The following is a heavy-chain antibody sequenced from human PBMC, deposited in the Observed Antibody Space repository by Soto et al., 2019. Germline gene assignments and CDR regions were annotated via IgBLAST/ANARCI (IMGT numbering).Heavy chain of an antibody. V-gene: IGHV4-59*01. J-gene: IGHJ4*02. D-gene: IGHD6-13*01. CDR1: GGSISSYY. CDR2: IYYSGST. Sequence: PSETLSLTCTVSGGSISSYYWSWIRQPPGKGLEWIGYIYYSGSTNYNPSLKSRVTISVDTSKNQFSLKLGSVTAADTAVYYCARQAAAGTGYFDYWGQGTLVTVSS. CDR3: ARQAAAGTGYFDY.